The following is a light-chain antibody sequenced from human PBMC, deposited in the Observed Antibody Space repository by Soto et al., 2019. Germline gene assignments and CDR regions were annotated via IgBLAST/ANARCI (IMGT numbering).Light chain of an antibody. V-gene: IGKV3-11*01. J-gene: IGKJ2*01. CDR2: DAS. CDR1: QSVSSY. Sequence: EIVLTQSPATLSLSPGERATLSCRASQSVSSYLAWYQQKPGQAPRLLIYDASNRATGIPARFRGSGSGTDFTLTISSLEPEDFAVYYCQQRGNWPRTFGQGTKLEIK. CDR3: QQRGNWPRT.